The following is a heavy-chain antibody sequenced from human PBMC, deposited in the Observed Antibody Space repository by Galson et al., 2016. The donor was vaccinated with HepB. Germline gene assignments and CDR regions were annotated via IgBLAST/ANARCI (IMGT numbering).Heavy chain of an antibody. V-gene: IGHV4-4*02. J-gene: IGHJ2*01. D-gene: IGHD2-21*02. Sequence: ETLSLTCAVSGESINSGNWWSWVRQPPGKGLEWIGEIYHSGSTNYDPSLKSRVTMSVDKSKNQFSLRLSSVTAADTAVYYWARGPYCGGDCYRPRTYWYFDLWGRGTLVTVSS. CDR3: ARGPYCGGDCYRPRTYWYFDL. CDR1: GESINSGNW. CDR2: IYHSGST.